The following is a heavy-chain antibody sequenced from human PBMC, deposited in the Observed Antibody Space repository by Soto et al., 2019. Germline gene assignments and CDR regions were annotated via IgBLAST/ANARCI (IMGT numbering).Heavy chain of an antibody. Sequence: SETLSLTCTVSGGSISSSSYYWGWIRLPQGKGLEWIGSIYYSGSTYYNPSLKSRVTISVDTSKNQFSLKLSSVTAADTPVYYCARQRIYWGGDYDLLSFDHWGPGTLVTVS. CDR3: ARQRIYWGGDYDLLSFDH. D-gene: IGHD2-21*02. V-gene: IGHV4-39*01. CDR2: IYYSGST. CDR1: GGSISSSSYY. J-gene: IGHJ4*02.